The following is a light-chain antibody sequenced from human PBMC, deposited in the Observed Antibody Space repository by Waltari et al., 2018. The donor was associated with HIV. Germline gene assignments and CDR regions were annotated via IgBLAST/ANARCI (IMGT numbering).Light chain of an antibody. CDR1: SSDIGAYDF. J-gene: IGLJ3*02. Sequence: QSALPQPPSASGYPGQSVTIPCTRPSSDIGAYDFASWFQQHPRSAPKLLLYDVTRRPSSVSDRFSGSRSGSTAFLTVAGLQPDDEATYFCSSYGDSLRVLFGGGTNVTVL. V-gene: IGLV2-8*01. CDR2: DVT. CDR3: SSYGDSLRVL.